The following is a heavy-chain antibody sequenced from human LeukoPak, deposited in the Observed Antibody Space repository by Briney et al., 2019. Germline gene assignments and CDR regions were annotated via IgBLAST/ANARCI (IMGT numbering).Heavy chain of an antibody. CDR1: GFTFSSYS. Sequence: GGSLRLSCAASGFTFSSYSMNWVRQAPGKGLVWVSRINTDGSSTNYADSVKGRFTISRDNAKNTLYLQMNSLRGEDTAMYYCARPCSSTTCYDALDVWGQGTMVTVSS. J-gene: IGHJ3*01. CDR3: ARPCSSTTCYDALDV. CDR2: INTDGSST. V-gene: IGHV3-74*01. D-gene: IGHD2-2*01.